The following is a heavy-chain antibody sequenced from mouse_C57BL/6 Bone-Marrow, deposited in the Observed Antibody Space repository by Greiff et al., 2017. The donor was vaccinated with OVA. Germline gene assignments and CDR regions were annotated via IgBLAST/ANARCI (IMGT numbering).Heavy chain of an antibody. J-gene: IGHJ3*01. CDR3: AREVFRGMFAY. CDR1: GYTFTSYW. V-gene: IGHV1-50*01. Sequence: QVQLQQPGAELVKPGASVKLSCKASGYTFTSYWMQWVKQRPGQGLEWIGEIDPSDSYTNYNQKFKGKATLTVDTSSSTAYMQLSSLTSEDSAVYYCAREVFRGMFAYWGQGTLVTVSA. CDR2: IDPSDSYT.